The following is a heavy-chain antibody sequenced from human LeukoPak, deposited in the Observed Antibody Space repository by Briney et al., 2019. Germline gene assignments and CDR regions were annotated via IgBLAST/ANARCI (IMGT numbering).Heavy chain of an antibody. J-gene: IGHJ6*02. CDR2: IYPGDSDT. V-gene: IGHV5-51*01. D-gene: IGHD3-10*01. CDR1: GYSFTSYW. Sequence: GESLKISCKGSGYSFTSYWIGRVRQMPGKGLEWMGIIYPGDSDTRYSPSFQGQVTISADKSISTAYLQWSSLKASDTAMYYCARHWGDHVGTTTRMDVWGQGTPVTVSS. CDR3: ARHWGDHVGTTTRMDV.